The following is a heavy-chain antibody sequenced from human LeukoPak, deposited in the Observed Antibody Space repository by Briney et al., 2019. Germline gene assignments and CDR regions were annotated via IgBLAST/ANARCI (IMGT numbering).Heavy chain of an antibody. Sequence: PGGSLRLSCAASGFTFSNYWMSWVRQPPGKGLEWVANIKHDGSEKYYVDSVKGRFSISRDYAKNSVYLQMDSLRAEDTAMYYCVRQYSYDSSGYYPWDYWGQGTLVTVSS. CDR2: IKHDGSEK. D-gene: IGHD3-22*01. CDR1: GFTFSNYW. J-gene: IGHJ4*02. V-gene: IGHV3-7*02. CDR3: VRQYSYDSSGYYPWDY.